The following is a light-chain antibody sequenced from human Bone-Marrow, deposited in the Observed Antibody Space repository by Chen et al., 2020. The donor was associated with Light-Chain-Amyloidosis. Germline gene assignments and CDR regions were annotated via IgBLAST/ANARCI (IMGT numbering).Light chain of an antibody. CDR2: DAS. V-gene: IGKV1-39*01. Sequence: DIQMTQSPSSLSASVGDRVTITCRASQSIANFLNWYQQKPGKAPNLLIYDASSLQSGVPSRFRGSGSGTDFTLTINTLQPEDSATYFCQRSYGMPRSFGGGTKVEIK. J-gene: IGKJ4*01. CDR1: QSIANF. CDR3: QRSYGMPRS.